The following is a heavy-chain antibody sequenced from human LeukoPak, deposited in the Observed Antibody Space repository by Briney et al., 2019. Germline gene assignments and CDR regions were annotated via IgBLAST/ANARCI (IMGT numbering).Heavy chain of an antibody. D-gene: IGHD3-10*01. CDR1: GYTLTELS. CDR2: FDPEDGDS. CDR3: ATDREGVREVIPLGY. V-gene: IGHV1-24*01. J-gene: IGHJ4*02. Sequence: ASVKVSCKVSGYTLTELSMHWVRQAPGKGLEWMGGFDPEDGDSIYAQKSQGRVTMTEDTSTDTAYMDLSSLRSEDTAVYYCATDREGVREVIPLGYGGQGPLVTASS.